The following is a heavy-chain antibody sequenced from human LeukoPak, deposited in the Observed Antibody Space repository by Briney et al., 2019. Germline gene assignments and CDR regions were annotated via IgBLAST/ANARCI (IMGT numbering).Heavy chain of an antibody. Sequence: GGTLRLSCAASGFTFSSYGVSWVRQAPGKGLEWVSGISGSGHRTYYADSVKGRFTISRDNSKSTLYLQMNSLRAEDTAVYYCASSLNYYDSSGQPTPFDYWGQGTLVTVSS. CDR1: GFTFSSYG. D-gene: IGHD3-22*01. V-gene: IGHV3-23*01. CDR3: ASSLNYYDSSGQPTPFDY. CDR2: ISGSGHRT. J-gene: IGHJ4*02.